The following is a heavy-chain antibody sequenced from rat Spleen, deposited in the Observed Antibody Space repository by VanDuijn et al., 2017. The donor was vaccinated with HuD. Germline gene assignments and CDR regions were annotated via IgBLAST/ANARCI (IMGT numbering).Heavy chain of an antibody. J-gene: IGHJ2*01. CDR3: SRENWHPDV. Sequence: EVQLVESGGGLVQPGRSMKLSCIASGFTFKDYWMTWIRQAPGKGLEWIATITHTDGSTYYADSVRGRFTISRDNAKATLYLQMNSLRSEDTATYYCSRENWHPDVWGQGVMVTVSS. D-gene: IGHD3-2*01. CDR1: GFTFKDYW. V-gene: IGHV5-31*01. CDR2: ITHTDGST.